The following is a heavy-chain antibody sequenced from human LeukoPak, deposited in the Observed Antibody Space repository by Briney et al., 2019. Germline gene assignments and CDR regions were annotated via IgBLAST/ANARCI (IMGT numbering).Heavy chain of an antibody. CDR3: ARRRYGWYDY. V-gene: IGHV4-34*01. Sequence: SETLSLTCAVYGGSFSGYYWSWIRQPPGKGLEWIGEINHSGSTNYNPPLKSRVTISVDTSKNQFSLKLSSVTAADTAVYYCARRRYGWYDYWGQGTLVTVSS. CDR2: INHSGST. J-gene: IGHJ4*02. D-gene: IGHD6-19*01. CDR1: GGSFSGYY.